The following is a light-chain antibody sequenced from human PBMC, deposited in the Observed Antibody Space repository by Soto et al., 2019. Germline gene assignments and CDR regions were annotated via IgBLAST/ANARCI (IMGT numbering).Light chain of an antibody. CDR2: WAS. CDR1: QSVLYSSNNKNY. CDR3: QQYYSTPTWT. Sequence: DIVMTQSPDSLAVSLGERATINCKSSQSVLYSSNNKNYLAWYQQKPGQPPKLLIYWASTRESGVPDRFSGGGSGTELTTTTSSMQAQEVAVYYCQQYYSTPTWTFGQGTKVEIK. J-gene: IGKJ1*01. V-gene: IGKV4-1*01.